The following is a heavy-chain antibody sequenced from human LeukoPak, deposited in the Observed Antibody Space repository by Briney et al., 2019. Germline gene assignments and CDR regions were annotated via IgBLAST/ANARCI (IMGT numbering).Heavy chain of an antibody. D-gene: IGHD3-22*01. CDR1: GFTFSDHF. Sequence: PGRSLRLSCAAAGFTFSDHFMDWVRQAPGKGLEWVGRSRNKDNSYTTEYAASVKGRFTISRDDSKNSVYLQMNSLKTEDTAVYYCARRQFNSFGSDYWGQGTLVTVSS. V-gene: IGHV3-72*01. CDR2: SRNKDNSYTT. CDR3: ARRQFNSFGSDY. J-gene: IGHJ4*02.